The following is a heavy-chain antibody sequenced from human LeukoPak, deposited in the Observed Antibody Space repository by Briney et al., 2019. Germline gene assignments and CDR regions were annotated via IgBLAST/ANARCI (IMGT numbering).Heavy chain of an antibody. CDR3: ARARVVAATRLYYYYGMDV. Sequence: LRLSCAVSGFTFSDYYMSWIRQAPGKGLEWIGYIYHSGSTYYHPSLKSRVTISVDRSKNQFSLKLSSVTAADTAVYYCARARVVAATRLYYYYGMDVWGQGATVTVSS. CDR1: GFTFSDYY. V-gene: IGHV4-30-2*01. CDR2: IYHSGST. J-gene: IGHJ6*02. D-gene: IGHD2-15*01.